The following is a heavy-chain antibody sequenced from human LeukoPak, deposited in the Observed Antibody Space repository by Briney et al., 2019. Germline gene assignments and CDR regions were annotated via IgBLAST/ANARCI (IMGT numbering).Heavy chain of an antibody. CDR2: ISGSSSST. CDR1: GLTLTSSS. V-gene: IGHV3-23*01. D-gene: IGHD3-22*01. Sequence: GRSLRPSCAPSGLTLTSSSMRSVRHAPGEWLESVLSISGSSSSTYCAASVKGRFAISRDNTKITLYLQMHNLRAEDTAVYYCARGSHYDSGGYYYPNCFDPWGQGTLVTVSS. CDR3: ARGSHYDSGGYYYPNCFDP. J-gene: IGHJ5*02.